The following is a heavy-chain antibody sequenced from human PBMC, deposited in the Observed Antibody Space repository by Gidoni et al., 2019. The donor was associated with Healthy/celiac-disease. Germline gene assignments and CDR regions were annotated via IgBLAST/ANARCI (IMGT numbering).Heavy chain of an antibody. Sequence: EVQLVESRGGLVKPGGSLRLSCAASGFTFSSYSMNWVRQAPGKGLEWVSSISSSSSYIYYADSVKGRFTISRDNAKNSLYLQMNSLRAEDTAVYYCAREMANYYDSSGYAGCFDYWGQGTLVTVSS. V-gene: IGHV3-21*01. CDR3: AREMANYYDSSGYAGCFDY. CDR1: GFTFSSYS. J-gene: IGHJ4*02. D-gene: IGHD3-22*01. CDR2: ISSSSSYI.